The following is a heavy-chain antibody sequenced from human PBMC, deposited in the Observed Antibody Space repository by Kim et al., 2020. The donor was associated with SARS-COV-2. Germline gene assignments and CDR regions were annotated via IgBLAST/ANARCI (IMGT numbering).Heavy chain of an antibody. CDR3: ARPVAGSVWDV. D-gene: IGHD6-19*01. CDR1: GGSISSNNW. CDR2: IYHSGTT. J-gene: IGHJ6*02. Sequence: SETLSLTCGVSGGSISSNNWWSWVRQPPGKGLEWIGDIYHSGTTNYNPSLKSRVTISVDKSKNQLSLNLRSMTAADTAVYYCARPVAGSVWDVWGQWTTVTVSS. V-gene: IGHV4-4*02.